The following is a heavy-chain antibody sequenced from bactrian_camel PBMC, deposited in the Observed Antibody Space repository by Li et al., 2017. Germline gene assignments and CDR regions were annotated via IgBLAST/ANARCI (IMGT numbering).Heavy chain of an antibody. J-gene: IGHJ4*01. CDR1: LDGRHC. Sequence: HVQLVESGGGSVQAGGSLGLSCVASLDGRHCMAWFRQAPGKEREGVAGISAGGGGTYYAESVKGRFTIARDNAKNTLYLQLTSLKSEDTAVYYCVRSQWSDYGDSWAQGTQVTVS. V-gene: IGHV3S54*01. CDR2: ISAGGGGT. D-gene: IGHD4*01. CDR3: VRSQWSDYGDS.